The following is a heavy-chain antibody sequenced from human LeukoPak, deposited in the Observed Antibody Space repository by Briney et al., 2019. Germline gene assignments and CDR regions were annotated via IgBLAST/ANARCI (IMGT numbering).Heavy chain of an antibody. Sequence: GGSLRLSCAASGFTFSDYYMSWIRQAPGRGLEWVSYISTGSSFTSYADSVKGRFTISRDNSKNTLYLEMNSLRAEDTAVYYCAKEGAAGGKMQYCFDYWGQGTLVTVSS. J-gene: IGHJ4*02. V-gene: IGHV3-11*06. CDR2: ISTGSSFT. CDR3: AKEGAAGGKMQYCFDY. CDR1: GFTFSDYY. D-gene: IGHD6-13*01.